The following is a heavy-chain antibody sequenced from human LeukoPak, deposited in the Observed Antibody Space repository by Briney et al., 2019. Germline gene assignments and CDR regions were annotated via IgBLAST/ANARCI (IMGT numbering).Heavy chain of an antibody. Sequence: ASVKLSCKASGYTFTGYYMNWVRQAPGQGLEWMGWINPNSGGTNYAQKFQGRVTMTRETSISTAYMELSRLRSDDTAVYYCARGAKGVYYMDVWGKGTTVTVSS. CDR1: GYTFTGYY. CDR2: INPNSGGT. CDR3: ARGAKGVYYMDV. V-gene: IGHV1-2*02. J-gene: IGHJ6*03. D-gene: IGHD4/OR15-4a*01.